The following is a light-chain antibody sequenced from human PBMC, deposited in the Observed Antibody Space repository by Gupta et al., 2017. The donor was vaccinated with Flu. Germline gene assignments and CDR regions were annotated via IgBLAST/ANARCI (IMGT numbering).Light chain of an antibody. V-gene: IGKV3-11*01. Sequence: ATLSLSPGERATLSCRASQSVSSYLAWYQQKPGQAPRLLIYDASNRATGIPARFSGSRYGTDFTLTISSLEPEDLAVYYCQQRSNWPPYTF. J-gene: IGKJ2*01. CDR1: QSVSSY. CDR3: QQRSNWPPYT. CDR2: DAS.